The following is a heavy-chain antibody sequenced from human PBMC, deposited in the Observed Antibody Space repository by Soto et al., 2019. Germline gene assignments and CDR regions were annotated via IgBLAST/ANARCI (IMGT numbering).Heavy chain of an antibody. CDR3: VKAARPSGYFDL. CDR1: GFTFSSYG. CDR2: ISYDGSNK. D-gene: IGHD6-6*01. J-gene: IGHJ2*01. Sequence: QVQLVESGGGVVQPGRSLRLSCAASGFTFSSYGIHWVRQAPGKGLEWVAVISYDGSNKYYADSVKGRFTISSDNSKNTLYLQMNSLRAEDTAVYYCVKAARPSGYFDLWGRGTLVTVSS. V-gene: IGHV3-30*03.